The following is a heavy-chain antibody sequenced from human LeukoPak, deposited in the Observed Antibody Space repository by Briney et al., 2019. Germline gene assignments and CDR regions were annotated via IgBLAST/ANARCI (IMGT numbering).Heavy chain of an antibody. CDR1: GGSISSYS. V-gene: IGHV4-4*07. CDR3: VGNYYYGMDV. Sequence: SETLSLTCTVSGGSISSYSWSWMRQPAGKGLEWIGRIYPRESPNYNPSLKSRVIMSVDKSKNQFSLKLSSATAADTAVYYCVGNYYYGMDVWGQGTTVTVSS. J-gene: IGHJ6*02. CDR2: IYPRESP.